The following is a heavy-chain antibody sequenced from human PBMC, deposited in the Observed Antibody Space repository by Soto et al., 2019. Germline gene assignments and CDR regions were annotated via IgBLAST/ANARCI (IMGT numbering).Heavy chain of an antibody. CDR2: INAGNGNT. J-gene: IGHJ4*02. V-gene: IGHV1-3*05. CDR1: GYTFTSYA. Sequence: QVQLVQSGAEEKKPGASVKVSCKASGYTFTSYAMHWVRQAPGQRLEWMGWINAGNGNTKYSQKFQGRVTITRDTSASTAYMEPSSLRSEDTAVYYCARSPGGWLYYSDYWGQGTLVTVSS. CDR3: ARSPGGWLYYSDY. D-gene: IGHD6-19*01.